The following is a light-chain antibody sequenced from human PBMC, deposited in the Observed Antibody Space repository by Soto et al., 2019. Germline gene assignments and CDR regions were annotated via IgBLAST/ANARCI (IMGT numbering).Light chain of an antibody. J-gene: IGLJ2*01. CDR1: SSNIGAGYD. CDR2: GNS. Sequence: QSALTQPPSVSGAPGQRVTISCTGSSSNIGAGYDVHWYQQLPRTAPKLLIYGNSNRPSGVPDRFSGSKSGTSASLAITGLQAEDEADYYCQSYDSSLSGHVVFGGGTKLTVL. V-gene: IGLV1-40*01. CDR3: QSYDSSLSGHVV.